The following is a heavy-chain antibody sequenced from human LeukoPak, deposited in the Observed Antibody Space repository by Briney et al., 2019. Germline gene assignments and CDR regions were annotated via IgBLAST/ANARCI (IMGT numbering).Heavy chain of an antibody. Sequence: ASVKVSCKVSGYTLTELSMHCVRQAPGKGLEWMGGFDPEDGETIYAQKFQGRVTMTEDTSTDTAYMELSSLRSEDTAVYYCATVRDDSYYFDYWGQGTLVTVSS. CDR2: FDPEDGET. CDR3: ATVRDDSYYFDY. J-gene: IGHJ4*02. D-gene: IGHD5-24*01. V-gene: IGHV1-24*01. CDR1: GYTLTELS.